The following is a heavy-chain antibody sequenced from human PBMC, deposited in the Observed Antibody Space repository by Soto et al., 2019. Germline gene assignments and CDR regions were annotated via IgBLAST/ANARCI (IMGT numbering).Heavy chain of an antibody. V-gene: IGHV3-23*01. CDR2: ISGSGGST. J-gene: IGHJ4*02. Sequence: GGSLRLSCAASGFTFSSYAMSWVRQAPGKGLEWVSAISGSGGSTYYADSVKGRFTISRDNSKNTLYLQMNSLRAEDTAVYYCAKYQYDFWSGYYPFDYWGQGTLVTVSS. CDR3: AKYQYDFWSGYYPFDY. CDR1: GFTFSSYA. D-gene: IGHD3-3*01.